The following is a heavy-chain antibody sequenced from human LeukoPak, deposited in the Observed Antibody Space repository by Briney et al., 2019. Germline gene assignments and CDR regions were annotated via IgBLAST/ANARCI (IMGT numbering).Heavy chain of an antibody. CDR1: GFTFSTYV. D-gene: IGHD3-16*01. CDR2: ISLDGSEK. V-gene: IGHV3-30*18. Sequence: GGSLRLSCAASGFTFSTYVMHWVRQAPGKGLEWVALISLDGSEKYYADSVKGRFTISRDNFKNTFYLQMNSLKPEDTAVYYCAKSDGDIGGGSFDYWGQGTLVTVSS. CDR3: AKSDGDIGGGSFDY. J-gene: IGHJ4*02.